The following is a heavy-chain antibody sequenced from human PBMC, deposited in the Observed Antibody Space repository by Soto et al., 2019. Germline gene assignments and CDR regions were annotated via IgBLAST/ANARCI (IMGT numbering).Heavy chain of an antibody. J-gene: IGHJ4*02. CDR2: INAGNGNT. V-gene: IGHV1-3*01. D-gene: IGHD6-19*01. CDR3: ARATAWLVRLDY. Sequence: ASVKVSCKAYGYTFTSYAMHWVRQAPGQRLEWMGWINAGNGNTKYSQKFQGRVTITRDTSASTAYMELSSLRSEDTAVYYCARATAWLVRLDYWGQGTLVTVSS. CDR1: GYTFTSYA.